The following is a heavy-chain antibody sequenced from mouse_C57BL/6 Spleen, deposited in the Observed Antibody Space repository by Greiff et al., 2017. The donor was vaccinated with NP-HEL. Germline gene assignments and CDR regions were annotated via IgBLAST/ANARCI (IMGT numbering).Heavy chain of an antibody. J-gene: IGHJ2*01. CDR3: ASNYYGSSYVKYYFDY. Sequence: EVQGVESGGGLVKPGGSLKLSCAASGFTFSDYGMHWVRQAPEKGLEWVAYISSGSSTIYYADTVKGRFTISRDNAKNTLFLKMTSRRSEDTAMYYCASNYYGSSYVKYYFDYWGQGTTLTVSS. CDR2: ISSGSSTI. V-gene: IGHV5-17*01. D-gene: IGHD1-1*01. CDR1: GFTFSDYG.